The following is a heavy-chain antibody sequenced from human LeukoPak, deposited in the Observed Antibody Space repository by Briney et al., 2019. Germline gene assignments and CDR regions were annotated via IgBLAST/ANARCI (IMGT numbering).Heavy chain of an antibody. V-gene: IGHV4-59*11. CDR1: GDSISSQY. J-gene: IGHJ4*02. D-gene: IGHD3-22*01. CDR2: IHYSGST. CDR3: ARLRFSSGPLFDY. Sequence: SETLSPTCTVSGDSISSQYWSWIRQPPGKGLEWIGYIHYSGSTNYNPSLKSRVTISVDTSQNQHSLKLSSVTAADTALYYCARLRFSSGPLFDYWGQGALVTVSS.